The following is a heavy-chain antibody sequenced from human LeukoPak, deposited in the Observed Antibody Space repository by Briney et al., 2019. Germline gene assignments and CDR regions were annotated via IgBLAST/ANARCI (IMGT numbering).Heavy chain of an antibody. Sequence: PGGSLRLSCAASGFTFSSNYMSWVRQAPGKGLEWVSVIYSGGSTYYADSVKGRFTISRDNSKNTLYLQMNSLRAEDTAVYYCARGTAMVTLSFDYWGQGTLVTASS. CDR3: ARGTAMVTLSFDY. J-gene: IGHJ4*02. CDR1: GFTFSSNY. CDR2: IYSGGST. V-gene: IGHV3-53*01. D-gene: IGHD5-18*01.